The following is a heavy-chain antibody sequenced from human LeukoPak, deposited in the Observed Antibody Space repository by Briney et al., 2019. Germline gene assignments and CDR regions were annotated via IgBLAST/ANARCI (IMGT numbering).Heavy chain of an antibody. CDR2: ISSSSSYI. V-gene: IGHV3-21*01. Sequence: GGSLRLSCAASGFTFSSYSMNWVRQAPGKGLEWVSSISSSSSYIYYADSVKGRFTISRDNAKNSLYLQMNSLRAEDTAVYYCAKEITIFGVVIPSLGAIDIWGQGTMVTVSS. CDR1: GFTFSSYS. CDR3: AKEITIFGVVIPSLGAIDI. D-gene: IGHD3-3*01. J-gene: IGHJ3*02.